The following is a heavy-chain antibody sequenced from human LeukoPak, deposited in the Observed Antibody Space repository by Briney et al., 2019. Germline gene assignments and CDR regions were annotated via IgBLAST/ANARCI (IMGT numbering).Heavy chain of an antibody. Sequence: AGGSLRLSCAASGFTFSGSTMHWVRQAFGKGLEWIGRIRSKVSSYATAYAASVKGRFTISRDDAKNTAYLQMDSLKTEDTAVYYCTSPQADSGATYFRHWGQGTLVTVSS. D-gene: IGHD6-19*01. J-gene: IGHJ1*01. CDR1: GFTFSGST. CDR2: IRSKVSSYAT. V-gene: IGHV3-73*01. CDR3: TSPQADSGATYFRH.